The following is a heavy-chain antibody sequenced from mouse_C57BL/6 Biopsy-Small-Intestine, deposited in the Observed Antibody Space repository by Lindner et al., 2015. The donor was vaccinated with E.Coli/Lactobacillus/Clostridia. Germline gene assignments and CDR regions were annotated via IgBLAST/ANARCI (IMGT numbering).Heavy chain of an antibody. J-gene: IGHJ4*01. CDR1: GYTFTGNW. D-gene: IGHD2-14*01. V-gene: IGHV1-9*01. Sequence: VQLQESGAELMKPGASVKLSCKATGYTFTGNWVEWVKQRPGHGLEWIGEILPGSGIINYNEKFKDKATFTADTSSNTAYMQVSSLTTEDSAIYYCAKWYDGGMDYWGQGTSVTVSS. CDR3: AKWYDGGMDY. CDR2: ILPGSGII.